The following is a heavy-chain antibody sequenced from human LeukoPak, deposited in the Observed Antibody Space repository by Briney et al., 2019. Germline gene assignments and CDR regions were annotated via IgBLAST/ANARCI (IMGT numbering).Heavy chain of an antibody. CDR2: IRSKAYRGPT. CDR1: GLTFADHA. CDR3: TRRPIQLWLYSGMDV. D-gene: IGHD5-18*01. Sequence: GVLRLSCRAYGLTFADHAMSWVRQAPGKGLEWVGFIRSKAYRGPTEYAPSVKGRFTISRDDSISIAYLQTHSLKTEDTAIYYCTRRPIQLWLYSGMDVWGQGTPVIASS. J-gene: IGHJ6*02. V-gene: IGHV3-49*04.